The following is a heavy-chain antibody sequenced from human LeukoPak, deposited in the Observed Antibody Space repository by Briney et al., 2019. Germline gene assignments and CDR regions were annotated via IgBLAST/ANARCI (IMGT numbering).Heavy chain of an antibody. J-gene: IGHJ6*02. V-gene: IGHV3-15*01. D-gene: IGHD2-21*01. CDR2: IKSKTDGGTT. CDR1: GFTFSNAW. Sequence: GGSLRLSCAASGFTFSNAWMSWVRQAPGKGLEWVGRIKSKTDGGTTDYAAPVKGRFTISRDDSKNTLYPQMNSLKTEDTAVYYCTTDPHRVSGGDYYYYGMDVWGQGTTVTVSS. CDR3: TTDPHRVSGGDYYYYGMDV.